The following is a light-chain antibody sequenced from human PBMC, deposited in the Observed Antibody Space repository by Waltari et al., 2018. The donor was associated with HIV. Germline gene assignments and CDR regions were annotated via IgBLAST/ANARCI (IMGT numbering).Light chain of an antibody. CDR2: EVT. CDR3: CSYAGSRIVV. CDR1: SSDVGSYNL. Sequence: QSALTQPASVSGSPGQSITISCTGTSSDVGSYNLVSWYQQHPGKVPKLIIYEVTKRLSGLSARFSGSKSGNAASLTISGLQAEDEADYFCCSYAGSRIVVLGGGTKVTVL. V-gene: IGLV2-23*02. J-gene: IGLJ2*01.